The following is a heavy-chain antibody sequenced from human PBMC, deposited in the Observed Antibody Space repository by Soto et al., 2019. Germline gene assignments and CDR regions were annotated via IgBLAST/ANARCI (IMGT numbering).Heavy chain of an antibody. J-gene: IGHJ3*02. CDR1: GFTFRSYG. D-gene: IGHD3-16*01. CDR3: AKGGEADAFDI. V-gene: IGHV3-30*18. CDR2: ISYDGSNK. Sequence: QVQLVESGGGVVQPGRSLRLSCAASGFTFRSYGMHWVRQAPGKGLEWVAVISYDGSNKYYADSVKGRFTISRDNSKNTLSLQMNSLRAEDTAVYYCAKGGEADAFDIWGQGTMVTVSS.